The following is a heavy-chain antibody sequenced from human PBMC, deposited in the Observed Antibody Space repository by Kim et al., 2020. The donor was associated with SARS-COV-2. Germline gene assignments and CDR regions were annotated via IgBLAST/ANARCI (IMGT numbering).Heavy chain of an antibody. CDR2: ISYDGSKK. J-gene: IGHJ4*01. V-gene: IGHV3-30*04. Sequence: GGSLRLSCATSGFTFTTYAMHWVRQAPGKGLEWVAFISYDGSKKYYADSVQGRFTISRDNSKNTVYLQMNSLGPEDTAIYYCAGARGVGSVIWTLEVTDPLEYWGHGTLVTVSS. CDR3: AGARGVGSVIWTLEVTDPLEY. CDR1: GFTFTTYA. D-gene: IGHD3-22*01.